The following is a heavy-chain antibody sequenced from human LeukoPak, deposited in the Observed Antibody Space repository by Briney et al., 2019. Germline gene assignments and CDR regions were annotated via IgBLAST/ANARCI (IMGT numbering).Heavy chain of an antibody. CDR1: GGSISTYY. D-gene: IGHD1-26*01. CDR2: IYYSGST. CDR3: ARTVGALYDAFNI. V-gene: IGHV4-59*08. Sequence: SETLSLTCTVSGGSISTYYWNWIRQPPGKGLEWIGYIYYSGSTNYNPSLKSRVTISVDTSKNQFSLKLSSVTAADTAVYYCARTVGALYDAFNIWGQGTMVTVSS. J-gene: IGHJ3*02.